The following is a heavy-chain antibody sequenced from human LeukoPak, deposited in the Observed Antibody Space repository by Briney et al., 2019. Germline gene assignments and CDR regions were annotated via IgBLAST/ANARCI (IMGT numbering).Heavy chain of an antibody. CDR2: INPNSGDT. J-gene: IGHJ4*02. V-gene: IGHV1-2*06. Sequence: ASVTVSFTASGYTFTVYHLHWVRQAPGHGLEWMGRINPNSGDTIYAQKFQGRVTMTRDTSISTAYMELSRLRSDDTAVYYCARDYCSSTSCLFDYWGQGTLVTVSS. CDR3: ARDYCSSTSCLFDY. CDR1: GYTFTVYH. D-gene: IGHD2-2*01.